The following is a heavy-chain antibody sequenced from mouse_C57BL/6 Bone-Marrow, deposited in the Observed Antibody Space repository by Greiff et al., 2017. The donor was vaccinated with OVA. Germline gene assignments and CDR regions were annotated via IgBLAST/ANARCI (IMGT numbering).Heavy chain of an antibody. J-gene: IGHJ4*01. CDR1: GYAFSSSW. V-gene: IGHV1-82*01. Sequence: VQLQQSGPELVKPGASVKISCKASGYAFSSSWMNWVKQRPGKGLEWIGRIYPGDGDTNYNGKFKGKATLTADKSSSTAYMQLSSLTSEDSAVYFCARSKATVVATDYAMDYWGQGTSVTVSS. CDR3: ARSKATVVATDYAMDY. CDR2: IYPGDGDT. D-gene: IGHD1-1*01.